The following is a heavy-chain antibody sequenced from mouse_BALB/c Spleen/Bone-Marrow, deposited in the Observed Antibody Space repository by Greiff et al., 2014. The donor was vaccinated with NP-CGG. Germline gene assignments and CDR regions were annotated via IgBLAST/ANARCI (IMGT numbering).Heavy chain of an antibody. CDR3: ARYYYGFLDY. D-gene: IGHD1-2*01. V-gene: IGHV2-9*02. J-gene: IGHJ2*01. CDR2: IWAGGST. Sequence: VMLVESGPGLVAPSQSLSITCTVSGFSLTSYGVHWVRQPPGKGLEWLGVIWAGGSTDYNSTLMSRLSISKDNSKSQVFLKMNSLQTDDTAMYYGARYYYGFLDYWGQGTTLTVSS. CDR1: GFSLTSYG.